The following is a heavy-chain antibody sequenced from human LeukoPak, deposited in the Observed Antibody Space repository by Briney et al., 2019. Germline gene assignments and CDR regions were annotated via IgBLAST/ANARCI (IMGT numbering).Heavy chain of an antibody. CDR2: INPSGGST. CDR1: GYTFTSYY. V-gene: IGHV1-46*01. Sequence: ASVKVSCKASGYTFTSYYMHWVRQAPGQGLEWMGIINPSGGSTSYAQKFQGRVTMTRDTSTSTVYMELSSLRSEDTAVYYCARGGKSYYYDSSGHYQPPHSDYWGQGTLVTVSS. D-gene: IGHD3-22*01. J-gene: IGHJ4*02. CDR3: ARGGKSYYYDSSGHYQPPHSDY.